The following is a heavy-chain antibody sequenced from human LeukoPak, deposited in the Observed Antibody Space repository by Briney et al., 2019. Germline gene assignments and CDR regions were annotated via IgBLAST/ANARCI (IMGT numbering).Heavy chain of an antibody. D-gene: IGHD3-10*01. J-gene: IGHJ4*02. Sequence: ASVKVSCKASGYSFTSYDINWVRPATGQGLEWMGWMNPNSGDTGYAQKFQGRVTMTTDTSTSTAYMELRSLRSDDTAVYYCARAAFYYGSGSPGYWGQGTLVTVSS. V-gene: IGHV1-8*01. CDR1: GYSFTSYD. CDR3: ARAAFYYGSGSPGY. CDR2: MNPNSGDT.